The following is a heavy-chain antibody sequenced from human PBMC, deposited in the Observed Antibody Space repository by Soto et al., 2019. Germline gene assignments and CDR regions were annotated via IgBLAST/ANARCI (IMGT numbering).Heavy chain of an antibody. CDR2: ISGSGGST. CDR3: AKAPDSSGYSMFDY. J-gene: IGHJ4*02. V-gene: IGHV3-23*01. CDR1: GFTFSSYA. D-gene: IGHD3-22*01. Sequence: GGSLRLSCAASGFTFSSYAMRWVRQAPGKGLEWVSAISGSGGSTYYADSVKGRFTISRDNSKNTLYLQMNSLRAEDTAVYYCAKAPDSSGYSMFDYWGQGTLVTVSS.